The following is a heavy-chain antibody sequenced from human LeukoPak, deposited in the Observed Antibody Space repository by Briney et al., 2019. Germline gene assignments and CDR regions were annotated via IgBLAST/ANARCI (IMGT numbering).Heavy chain of an antibody. J-gene: IGHJ4*02. D-gene: IGHD5-24*01. CDR3: AKERKDGYNSWYFDY. CDR1: GFTFSSYG. CDR2: IRYDGSNK. V-gene: IGHV3-30*02. Sequence: GGSLRLSCAASGFTFSSYGMHWVRQAPGEGLEWVAFIRYDGSNKYYADSVKGRFTISRDNSKNTLYLQMNSLRAEDTAVYYCAKERKDGYNSWYFDYWGQGTLVTVSS.